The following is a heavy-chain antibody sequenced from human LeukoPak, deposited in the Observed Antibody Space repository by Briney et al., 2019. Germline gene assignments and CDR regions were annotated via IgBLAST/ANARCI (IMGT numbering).Heavy chain of an antibody. CDR3: VTNWNASYALY. CDR1: GGSFSGYY. V-gene: IGHV4-34*01. CDR2: INHSGST. Sequence: SETLSLTCAVYGGSFSGYYWSWIRQPPGKGLEWIGEINHSGSTNYNPSLKSRVTISVDTSKNQFSLKLSSVTAADTAVYYCVTNWNASYALYWGQGTVGTVSS. D-gene: IGHD1-20*01. J-gene: IGHJ4*02.